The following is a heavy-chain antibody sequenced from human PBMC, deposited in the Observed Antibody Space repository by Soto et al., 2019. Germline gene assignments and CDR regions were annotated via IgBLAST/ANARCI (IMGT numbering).Heavy chain of an antibody. Sequence: SVKVSCKASGYTFTGYYMHWVRQAPGQGLEWMGWINPNSGVTNYAQKFQGWVTMTMDTSISTAYMELSRLRSDDTAVYYFARIPNTVYWYFDLWGRGTLVTFSS. V-gene: IGHV1-2*04. CDR3: ARIPNTVYWYFDL. J-gene: IGHJ2*01. D-gene: IGHD4-4*01. CDR2: INPNSGVT. CDR1: GYTFTGYY.